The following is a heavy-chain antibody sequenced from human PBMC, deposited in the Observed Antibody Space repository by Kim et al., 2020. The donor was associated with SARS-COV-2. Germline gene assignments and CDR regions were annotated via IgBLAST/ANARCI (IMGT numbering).Heavy chain of an antibody. J-gene: IGHJ4*02. CDR1: GYTFTNYR. D-gene: IGHD2-21*01. CDR2: ITPGGDT. CDR3: AKGAETSIPGAFDY. V-gene: IGHV1-3*01. Sequence: ASVKVSCKASGYTFTNYRVHWVRQAPGQRFEWMGRITPGGDTKYSQKFQDRVTITSDTSASTTSLDVSSLGSEATAIYYCAKGAETSIPGAFDYWGQGVLVTVSS.